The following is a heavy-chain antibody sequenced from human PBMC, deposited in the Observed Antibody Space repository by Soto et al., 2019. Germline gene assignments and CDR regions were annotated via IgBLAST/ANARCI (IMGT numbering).Heavy chain of an antibody. V-gene: IGHV4-38-2*01. D-gene: IGHD6-13*01. Sequence: QSLTCAVSGYSISSVHYWGLIRQPPGQGLEWIGSIYHSGSTAYNPSLKSRDTTSVDTSKNQFSLKLNSVTDADTAVYYCARYSTRSNWFDTWGQGTLVTVSS. CDR1: GYSISSVHY. CDR3: ARYSTRSNWFDT. J-gene: IGHJ5*02. CDR2: IYHSGST.